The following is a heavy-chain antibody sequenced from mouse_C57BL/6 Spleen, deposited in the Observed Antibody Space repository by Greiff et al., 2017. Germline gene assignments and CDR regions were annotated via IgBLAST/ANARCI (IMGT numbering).Heavy chain of an antibody. CDR1: GYSFTGYY. CDR2: INPSTGGT. Sequence: VHVKQSGPELVKPGASVKISCKASGYSFTGYYMNWVKQSPEKSLEWIGEINPSTGGTTYNQKFKAKATLTVDKSSSTAYMQLKSLTSEDSAVYYCARSGELGPWFADWGQGTLVTVSA. J-gene: IGHJ3*01. D-gene: IGHD4-1*01. CDR3: ARSGELGPWFAD. V-gene: IGHV1-42*01.